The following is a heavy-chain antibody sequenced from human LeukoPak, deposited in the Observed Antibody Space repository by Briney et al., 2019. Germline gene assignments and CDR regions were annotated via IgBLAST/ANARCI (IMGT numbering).Heavy chain of an antibody. J-gene: IGHJ6*02. CDR3: AKDLYYYDIYYYYGMDV. V-gene: IGHV3-30*18. Sequence: PGGSLRLSCAASGFTFSSYGMHWVRQAPGKGLEWAAVISYDGSNKYYADSVKGRFTISRDNSKNTLYLQMNSLRAEDTAVYYCAKDLYYYDIYYYYGMDVWGQGTTVTVSS. CDR2: ISYDGSNK. D-gene: IGHD3-22*01. CDR1: GFTFSSYG.